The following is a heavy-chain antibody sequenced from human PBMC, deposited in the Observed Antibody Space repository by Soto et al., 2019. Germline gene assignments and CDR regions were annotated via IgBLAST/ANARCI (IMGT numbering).Heavy chain of an antibody. Sequence: ASVKVSCKASGYTFTSYGIGWVRQAPGQGLEWMGWISAYNGNTNYAQKLQGRVTMTRDTSTSTVYMELDSLRSDDTAVYFCARISNSLPDYWGQGTLVTVSS. CDR1: GYTFTSYG. D-gene: IGHD1-1*01. CDR2: ISAYNGNT. J-gene: IGHJ4*02. CDR3: ARISNSLPDY. V-gene: IGHV1-18*01.